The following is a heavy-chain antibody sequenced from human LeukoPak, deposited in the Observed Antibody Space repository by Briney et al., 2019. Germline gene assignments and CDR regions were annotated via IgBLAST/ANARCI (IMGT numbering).Heavy chain of an antibody. CDR2: INHSGST. V-gene: IGHV4-34*01. D-gene: IGHD1-14*01. CDR3: ARTEVLGSYLYLLDY. J-gene: IGHJ4*02. Sequence: PSETLSLTCAVYGGSFSGYYWSWIRQPPGKGLEWIGEINHSGSTNYNPSLKSRVTISVDTSKNQFSLKLSSVTAADTAVYYCARTEVLGSYLYLLDYWGQGTLVTVPS. CDR1: GGSFSGYY.